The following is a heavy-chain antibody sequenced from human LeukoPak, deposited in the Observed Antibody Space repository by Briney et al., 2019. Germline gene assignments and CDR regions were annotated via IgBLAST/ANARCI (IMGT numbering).Heavy chain of an antibody. V-gene: IGHV3-64*01. CDR1: GFTFSSYA. CDR3: ARVEDPDYYYYGMDV. Sequence: GGSLRLSCAASGFTFSSYAMHWVRQAPGTGLEYVSAISSNGGSTYYANSVKGRFTISRDNSKNTLYLQMGSLRAEDMAVYYCARVEDPDYYYYGMDVWGQGTTVTVSS. J-gene: IGHJ6*02. CDR2: ISSNGGST.